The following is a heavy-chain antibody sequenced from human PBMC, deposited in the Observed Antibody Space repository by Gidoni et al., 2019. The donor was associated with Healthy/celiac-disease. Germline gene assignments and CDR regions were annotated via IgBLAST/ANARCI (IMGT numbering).Heavy chain of an antibody. CDR2: ISSSSSYI. CDR3: ARDHDPQYSSGWFDP. Sequence: EVQLVESGGGLVKPGGSLRLSCAASGFTFSSYSMNWVRQAPGKGLEWVSSISSSSSYIYYADSVKGRFTISRDNAKNSLYLQMNSLRAEDTAVYYCARDHDPQYSSGWFDPWGQGTLVTVSS. D-gene: IGHD6-19*01. V-gene: IGHV3-21*01. CDR1: GFTFSSYS. J-gene: IGHJ5*02.